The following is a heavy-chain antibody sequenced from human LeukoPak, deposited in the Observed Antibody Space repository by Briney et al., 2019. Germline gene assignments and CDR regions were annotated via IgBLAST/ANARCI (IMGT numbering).Heavy chain of an antibody. J-gene: IGHJ4*02. V-gene: IGHV1-18*01. CDR2: ISAYNGNT. CDR1: GYTFTSYG. CDR3: ARGRWGYSGYDNFDY. Sequence: ASVKVSCKASGYTFTSYGISWVRQAPGQGLEWMGWISAYNGNTNYAQKFQGRVTMTRNTSISTAYMELSSLRSEDTAVYYCARGRWGYSGYDNFDYWGQGTLVTVSS. D-gene: IGHD5-12*01.